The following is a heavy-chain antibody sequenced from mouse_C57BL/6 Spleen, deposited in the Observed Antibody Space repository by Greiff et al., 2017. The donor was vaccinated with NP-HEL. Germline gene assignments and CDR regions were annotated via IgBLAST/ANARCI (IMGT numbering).Heavy chain of an antibody. Sequence: EVKVVESGGGLVKPGGSLKLSCAASGFTFSSYAMSWVRQTPEKRLEWVATISDGGSYTYYPDNVKGRFTISRDNAKNNLYLQMSHLKSEDTAMYYCARDHYGSSYEDAMDYRGQGTSVTVSS. CDR3: ARDHYGSSYEDAMDY. V-gene: IGHV5-4*01. D-gene: IGHD1-1*01. CDR1: GFTFSSYA. J-gene: IGHJ4*01. CDR2: ISDGGSYT.